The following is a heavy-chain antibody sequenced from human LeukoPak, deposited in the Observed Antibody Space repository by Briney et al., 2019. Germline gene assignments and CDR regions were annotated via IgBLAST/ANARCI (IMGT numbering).Heavy chain of an antibody. V-gene: IGHV1-2*02. CDR3: ARPWGTMVRGVSAPGCGMDV. D-gene: IGHD3-10*01. J-gene: IGHJ6*02. CDR2: INPNSGGT. CDR1: GYTFTGYY. Sequence: GASVKVSCKASGYTFTGYYMHWVRQAPGQGLEWMGWINPNSGGTNYAQKFQGRVTMTRDTSISTAYMELSRLRSDDTAVYYCARPWGTMVRGVSAPGCGMDVWGQGTTVTVSS.